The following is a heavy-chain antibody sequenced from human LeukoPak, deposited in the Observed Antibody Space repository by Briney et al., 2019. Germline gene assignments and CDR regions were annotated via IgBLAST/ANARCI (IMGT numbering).Heavy chain of an antibody. D-gene: IGHD1-26*01. CDR1: GFTFSSYE. J-gene: IGHJ3*02. Sequence: GGSLRLSCAASGFTFSSYEMNWVRQAPGKGLEWVSYISSSGSTIYYADSVKGRFTISRDNAKNSLYLQMNSLRAEDTAVYYCARVSRGSYYSVYDAFDIWGQGTMVTVSS. V-gene: IGHV3-48*03. CDR3: ARVSRGSYYSVYDAFDI. CDR2: ISSSGSTI.